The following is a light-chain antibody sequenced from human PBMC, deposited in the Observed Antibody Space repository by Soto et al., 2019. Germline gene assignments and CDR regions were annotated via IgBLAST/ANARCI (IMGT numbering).Light chain of an antibody. J-gene: IGKJ4*01. CDR1: QSVSSY. CDR3: QQRSNWPPLT. Sequence: EIVLTQSPATLSLSPGERATLSCRASQSVSSYLAWYQQKPGQAPRLLIYDASNRATGIPARFSGSGSGTNFTLTISSLEPEDXAVYYCQQRSNWPPLTFGGGTKVEIK. CDR2: DAS. V-gene: IGKV3-11*01.